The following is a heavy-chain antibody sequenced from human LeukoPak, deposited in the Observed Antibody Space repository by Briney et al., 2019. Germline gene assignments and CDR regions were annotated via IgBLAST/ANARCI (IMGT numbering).Heavy chain of an antibody. CDR3: ARERRDGYIPFDY. J-gene: IGHJ4*02. D-gene: IGHD5-24*01. Sequence: SETLSLTCAVYGGSFSGYYWSWIRQPPGKGVEWIGEINHSGSTNYNPSLKGRVTISVDTSKTQLSPKLSPVTAADTAVYYCARERRDGYIPFDYWGQGTLVTVSS. CDR1: GGSFSGYY. V-gene: IGHV4-34*01. CDR2: INHSGST.